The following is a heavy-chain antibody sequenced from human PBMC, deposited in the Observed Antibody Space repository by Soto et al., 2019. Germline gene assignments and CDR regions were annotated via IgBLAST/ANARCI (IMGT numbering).Heavy chain of an antibody. V-gene: IGHV1-2*02. CDR3: ARDRVAGIWGDAFDI. Sequence: GASVKVSCKASGYTFTGYYMHWVRQAPGQGLEWMGWINPNSGGKNYAQKLQGRVTMTTDTSTSTAYMDLRSLTSDDTAVYYCARDRVAGIWGDAFDIWGQGTMVTVSS. J-gene: IGHJ3*02. D-gene: IGHD3-16*01. CDR1: GYTFTGYY. CDR2: INPNSGGK.